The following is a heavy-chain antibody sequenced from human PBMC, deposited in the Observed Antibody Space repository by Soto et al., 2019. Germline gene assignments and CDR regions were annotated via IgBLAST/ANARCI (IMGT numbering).Heavy chain of an antibody. CDR3: ARARYYFDY. CDR2: IYYSGST. Sequence: SETLSLTCTVSGGSISSYYWSWIRQPPGKGLEWIGYIYYSGSTNYNPSLKSRVTISVDTSKNQFSLKLSSVTAADTAVYYCARARYYFDYWGQGTLVTVSS. CDR1: GGSISSYY. J-gene: IGHJ4*02. V-gene: IGHV4-59*01.